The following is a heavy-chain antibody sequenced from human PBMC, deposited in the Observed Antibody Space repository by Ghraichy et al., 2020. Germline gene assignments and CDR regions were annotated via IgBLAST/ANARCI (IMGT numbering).Heavy chain of an antibody. Sequence: LRLSCTVSGGSISGSDYYWSWLRQPPGKGLEWIGYIYYSGSTYYNPSLKSRLTISVDTSRNQFSLRLTSVTAADTAVYYCARTQWAAAGTGDDGLDIWGQGTMVTVSS. D-gene: IGHD6-13*01. V-gene: IGHV4-30-4*01. J-gene: IGHJ3*02. CDR1: GGSISGSDYY. CDR2: IYYSGST. CDR3: ARTQWAAAGTGDDGLDI.